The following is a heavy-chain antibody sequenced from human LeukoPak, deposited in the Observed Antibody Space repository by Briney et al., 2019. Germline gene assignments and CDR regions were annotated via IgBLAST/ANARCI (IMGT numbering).Heavy chain of an antibody. V-gene: IGHV3-23*01. CDR1: GFSFSTYA. J-gene: IGHJ4*02. CDR2: IRGDGEST. CDR3: AKDRGIVGATPPRY. D-gene: IGHD1-26*01. Sequence: PGGSLRLSCAASGFSFSTYAMNWVRQVPGKGLEWVSAIRGDGESTYYAGSVRGRFTISRDNSKSTLYLQMNSLRVEDTAVYYCAKDRGIVGATPPRYWGQGTLVTVSS.